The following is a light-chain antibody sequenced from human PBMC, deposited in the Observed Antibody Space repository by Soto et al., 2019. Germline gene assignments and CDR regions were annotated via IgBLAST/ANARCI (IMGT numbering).Light chain of an antibody. CDR3: QQYNNSPHT. V-gene: IGKV3-15*01. J-gene: IGKJ2*01. Sequence: EIVMTQSPATLSVSPGERATLSCRASQSLSSNLAWYQQKPGQAPRLLIYGASTRATGIPARFSGSGSGTEFTLTISSLQSEDFAVYYCQQYNNSPHTFGQGTKLEI. CDR1: QSLSSN. CDR2: GAS.